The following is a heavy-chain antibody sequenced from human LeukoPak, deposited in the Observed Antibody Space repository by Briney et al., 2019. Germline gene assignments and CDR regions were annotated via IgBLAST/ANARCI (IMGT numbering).Heavy chain of an antibody. CDR3: ARASQDYYGSGSYYRGGDAFDI. Sequence: SVKVSCKTSGGTFLSYAISWVRQAPGQGLEWMGRIIPILGIANYAQKFQARVTLTADKSTSTAYMELSSLRSDDTAVYYCARASQDYYGSGSYYRGGDAFDIWGQGTMVTVTS. V-gene: IGHV1-69*04. CDR1: GGTFLSYA. CDR2: IIPILGIA. J-gene: IGHJ3*02. D-gene: IGHD3-10*01.